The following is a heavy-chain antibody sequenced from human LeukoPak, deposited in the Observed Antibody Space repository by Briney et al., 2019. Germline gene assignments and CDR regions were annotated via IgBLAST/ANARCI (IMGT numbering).Heavy chain of an antibody. J-gene: IGHJ4*02. CDR1: GGSISSSNW. CDR3: ARVVVVVPAAKQIDY. V-gene: IGHV4-4*02. Sequence: SETLSLNCAVSGGSISSSNWWSWVRQPPGKGLEWIGEIYHSGSTNYNPSLKSRVTISVDKSKNQFSLKLSSVTSADTAEYYCARVVVVVPAAKQIDYWGQGTLVTVSS. CDR2: IYHSGST. D-gene: IGHD2-2*01.